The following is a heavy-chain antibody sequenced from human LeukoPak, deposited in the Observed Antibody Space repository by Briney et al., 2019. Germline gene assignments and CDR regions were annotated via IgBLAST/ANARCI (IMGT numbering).Heavy chain of an antibody. CDR1: GDSISSDYF. Sequence: SATLSLTCDVSGDSISSDYFWAWIRQPPGKSLEYIGSIFHGRRTFYNPALQSRLTISEDTSKNRFSLKLSSVTTSDTAVYYCAREREYYYMGVWGKGTTVSVSS. CDR2: IFHGRRT. V-gene: IGHV4-38-2*02. CDR3: AREREYYYMGV. D-gene: IGHD1-26*01. J-gene: IGHJ6*03.